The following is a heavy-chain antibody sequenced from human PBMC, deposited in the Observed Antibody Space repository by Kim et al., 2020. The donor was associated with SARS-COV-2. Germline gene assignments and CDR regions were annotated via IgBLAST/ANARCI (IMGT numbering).Heavy chain of an antibody. CDR3: ARGAFFSGSYKLQTKNKIDY. Sequence: SETLSLTCAVYGGSFSGYYWSWIRQPPGKGLEWIGEINHSGSTNYNPSLKSRVTISVDTSKNQFSLKLSSVTAADTAVYYCARGAFFSGSYKLQTKNKIDYWGQGTLVTVSS. V-gene: IGHV4-34*01. D-gene: IGHD3-10*01. CDR1: GGSFSGYY. CDR2: INHSGST. J-gene: IGHJ4*02.